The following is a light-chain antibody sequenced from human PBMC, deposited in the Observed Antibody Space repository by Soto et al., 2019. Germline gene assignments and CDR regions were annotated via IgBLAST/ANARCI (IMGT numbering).Light chain of an antibody. V-gene: IGKV1-6*02. J-gene: IGKJ4*01. CDR3: LQDYNYPLT. Sequence: IQLTQSPSSLSASVGDRVTITCRASQSIATYLNWYYQKPGKAPKLLIYAASSLQSGVPSRFSGSGSGTDFTLTISSLQPEDFATYYCLQDYNYPLTFGGGTKVDIK. CDR2: AAS. CDR1: QSIATY.